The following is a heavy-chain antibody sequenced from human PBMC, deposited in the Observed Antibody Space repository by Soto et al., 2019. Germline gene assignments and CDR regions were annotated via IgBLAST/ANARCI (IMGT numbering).Heavy chain of an antibody. V-gene: IGHV4-31*03. Sequence: QVQLQESGPGLVKPSQTLFLTCTVSGGSISSGTYYWSWIRQHPGKGLEWIGYISHSGSTYYNPSLASRISIAVDTSNNQFSLRLSSVTAADTAVYYCARDRNFFHSSGPDYWGQGTLVTVSS. CDR2: ISHSGST. D-gene: IGHD3-22*01. CDR1: GGSISSGTYY. CDR3: ARDRNFFHSSGPDY. J-gene: IGHJ4*02.